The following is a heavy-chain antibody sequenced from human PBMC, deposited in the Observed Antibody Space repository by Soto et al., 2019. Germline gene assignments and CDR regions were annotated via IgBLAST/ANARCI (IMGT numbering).Heavy chain of an antibody. CDR1: GFTVSSKG. V-gene: IGHV3-66*01. CDR2: IQSGGPT. Sequence: GGSLRLSCAASGFTVSSKGMSWVRQAPGKGLEWVSLIQSGGPTYYADSVKGRFTISRDTSENTVHLQMDSLRAEDTAVYYCARDDVLCDGGRCYGVPLDVWGKGTTLTVSS. J-gene: IGHJ6*04. CDR3: ARDDVLCDGGRCYGVPLDV. D-gene: IGHD2-15*01.